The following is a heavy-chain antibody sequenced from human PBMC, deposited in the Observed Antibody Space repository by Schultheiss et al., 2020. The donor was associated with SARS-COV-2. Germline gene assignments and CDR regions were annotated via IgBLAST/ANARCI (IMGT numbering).Heavy chain of an antibody. J-gene: IGHJ4*02. V-gene: IGHV3-30*01. D-gene: IGHD6-19*01. Sequence: GGSLRLSCAASGFTFSSYAMHWVRQAPGKGLEWVAVISYDGSNKYYADSVEGRFTISRDNSKNTLYLQMNSLRAEDTAVYYCASGLYSSGWLSLDYWGQGTLVTVSS. CDR3: ASGLYSSGWLSLDY. CDR2: ISYDGSNK. CDR1: GFTFSSYA.